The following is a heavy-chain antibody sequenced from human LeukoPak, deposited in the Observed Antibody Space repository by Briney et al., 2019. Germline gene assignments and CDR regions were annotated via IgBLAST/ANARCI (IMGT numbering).Heavy chain of an antibody. D-gene: IGHD1-26*01. CDR2: ISGSGSYI. CDR1: GFTFSSYT. Sequence: GGSLRLSCAVSGFTFSSYTMNWVRQAPGKGLEWVSSISGSGSYIYYADSVKGRFTISRDNAKNSLYLHMNSLGAEDTTVYYCARASSGSYYFLDYWGQGTLVTVSS. J-gene: IGHJ4*02. V-gene: IGHV3-21*01. CDR3: ARASSGSYYFLDY.